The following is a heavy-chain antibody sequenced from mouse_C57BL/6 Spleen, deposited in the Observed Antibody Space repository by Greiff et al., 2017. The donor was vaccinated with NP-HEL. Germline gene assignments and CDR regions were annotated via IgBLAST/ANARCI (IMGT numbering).Heavy chain of an antibody. CDR1: GYTFTEYT. D-gene: IGHD1-1*01. V-gene: IGHV1-62-2*01. Sequence: QVQLQQSGAELVKPGASVKLSCKASGYTFTEYTIHWVKQRSGQGLEWIGWFYPGSGSIKYNEKFKDKATLTADKSSSTVYMDLSRLTSEDSAVYVCARHEDNYGSSYEGCFDYWGQGTTLTVSS. CDR2: FYPGSGSI. J-gene: IGHJ2*01. CDR3: ARHEDNYGSSYEGCFDY.